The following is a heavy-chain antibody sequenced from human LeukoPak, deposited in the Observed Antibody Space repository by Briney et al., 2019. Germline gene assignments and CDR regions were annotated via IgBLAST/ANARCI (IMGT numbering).Heavy chain of an antibody. J-gene: IGHJ4*02. CDR1: GYTFTSYG. D-gene: IGHD6-6*01. CDR3: ARSLEEIAARRMVPSDY. V-gene: IGHV1-18*01. CDR2: ISAYNGNT. Sequence: ASVKVSCKASGYTFTSYGISWVRQAPGQGLEWMGWISAYNGNTNYAQKLQGRVTMTTDASTSTAYMELRSLRSDDTAVYYCARSLEEIAARRMVPSDYWGQGTLVTVSS.